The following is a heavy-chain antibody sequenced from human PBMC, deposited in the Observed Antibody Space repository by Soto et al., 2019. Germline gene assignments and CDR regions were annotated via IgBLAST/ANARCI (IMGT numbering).Heavy chain of an antibody. CDR3: ARRYDYGATGWFDS. V-gene: IGHV4-34*01. Sequence: LETHPLTSAVYGGTCRGYYWSWIRQSPGKGLEWIGEINHTGSTDCSPSLKSRVTISVDTSKNQFSLKLRSLTAADTAVYYCARRYDYGATGWFDSWGQGTRVTVSS. J-gene: IGHJ5*01. D-gene: IGHD3-10*01. CDR1: GGTCRGYY. CDR2: INHTGST.